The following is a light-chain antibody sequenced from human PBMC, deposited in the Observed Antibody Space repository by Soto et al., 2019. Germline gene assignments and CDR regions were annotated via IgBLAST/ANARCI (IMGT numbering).Light chain of an antibody. Sequence: DIQMTQSPSTLSASVGDRVSITCRASQSISAWLAWYQQRPGKAPKLLLYKASSLQSGVSSRFSGSGSGTEFTLTISSLQPDYSATYYCQQYDNYPWTFGQGTKLEIK. CDR1: QSISAW. CDR2: KAS. V-gene: IGKV1-5*03. J-gene: IGKJ1*01. CDR3: QQYDNYPWT.